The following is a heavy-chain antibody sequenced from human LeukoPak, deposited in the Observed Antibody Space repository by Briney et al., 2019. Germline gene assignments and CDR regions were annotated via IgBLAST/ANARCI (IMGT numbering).Heavy chain of an antibody. J-gene: IGHJ4*02. CDR2: ISSSGDYI. CDR3: ARGTMVTVNFDY. V-gene: IGHV3-21*01. D-gene: IGHD4-11*01. Sequence: PGGSLRLSCAASGFTFSSYWMSWVRQAPGKGLEWVSSISSSGDYIYYADSMKGRFTISRDNAKKSLYLQMNSLRAEDTAVYYCARGTMVTVNFDYWGQGTLVTVSS. CDR1: GFTFSSYW.